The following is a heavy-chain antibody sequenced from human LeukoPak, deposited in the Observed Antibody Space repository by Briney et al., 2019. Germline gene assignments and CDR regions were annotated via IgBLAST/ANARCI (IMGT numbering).Heavy chain of an antibody. CDR3: ARQIVVVPAARTNYYYMDV. CDR1: GGTFSSYA. CDR2: IIPIFGTA. J-gene: IGHJ6*03. V-gene: IGHV1-69*01. Sequence: SVKVSCKASGGTFSSYAISWVRQAPGQGLEWMGGIIPIFGTANYAQKFQGRVTITADESMSTAYMELSSLRSEDTAVYYCARQIVVVPAARTNYYYMDVWGKGTTVTVSS. D-gene: IGHD2-2*01.